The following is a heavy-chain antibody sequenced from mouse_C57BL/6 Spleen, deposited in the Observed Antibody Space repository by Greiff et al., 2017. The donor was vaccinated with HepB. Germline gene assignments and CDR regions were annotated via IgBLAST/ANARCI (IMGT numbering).Heavy chain of an antibody. CDR3: ARDYYGSYYFDY. CDR1: GYTFTSYW. CDR2: IDPNSGGT. J-gene: IGHJ2*01. D-gene: IGHD1-1*01. V-gene: IGHV1-72*01. Sequence: QVQLQQPGAELVKPGASVKLSCKASGYTFTSYWMHWVKQRPGRGLEWIGRIDPNSGGTKYNEQFKSKATLTVDKPSSTAYMQLSSLTSVDSAVFYCARDYYGSYYFDYWGQGTTLTVSS.